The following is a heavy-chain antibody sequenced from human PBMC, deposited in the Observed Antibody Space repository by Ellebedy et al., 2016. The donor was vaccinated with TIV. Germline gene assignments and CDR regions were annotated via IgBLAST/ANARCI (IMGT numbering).Heavy chain of an antibody. CDR2: IKQDGSEK. CDR1: GFTLSSNW. D-gene: IGHD3-10*01. V-gene: IGHV3-7*03. Sequence: GESLKISCAASGFTLSSNWMSWVRQTPGKGLEWVAYIKQDGSEKYYVDSVKGRFTISRENAKNSRYLQMNSLRAEDTAVDYCARGRSINWGQGTLVTVSS. J-gene: IGHJ4*02. CDR3: ARGRSIN.